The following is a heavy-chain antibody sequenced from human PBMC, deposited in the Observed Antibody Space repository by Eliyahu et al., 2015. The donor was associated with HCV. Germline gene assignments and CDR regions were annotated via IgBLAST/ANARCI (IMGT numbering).Heavy chain of an antibody. V-gene: IGHV3-74*03. Sequence: EVQLVESGGALVRPGGSLXLSCAASGFIFRTYWMSWVRQAPGKGLVWVARINADGDILTYADSVKGRFTISRDNAKNTMYLQMESLRAEDTALYYCTRLIYASGSLSDYWGQGTLVTVSS. J-gene: IGHJ4*02. CDR2: INADGDIL. CDR3: TRLIYASGSLSDY. D-gene: IGHD5-12*01. CDR1: GFIFRTYW.